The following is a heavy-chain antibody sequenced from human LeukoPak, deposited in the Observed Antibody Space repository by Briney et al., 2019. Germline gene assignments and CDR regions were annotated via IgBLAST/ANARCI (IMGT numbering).Heavy chain of an antibody. CDR2: IYSGGST. D-gene: IGHD3-3*01. J-gene: IGHJ5*02. V-gene: IGHV3-66*02. CDR1: GFTVSSNY. Sequence: GGSLRLSCAASGFTVSSNYMSWVRQAPGKGLEWVSVIYSGGSTYYADSVKGRFTISRDNSKNTLYLQMNSLRAEDTAVYYCARGDSDFWSGYLSWGQGTLVTVSS. CDR3: ARGDSDFWSGYLS.